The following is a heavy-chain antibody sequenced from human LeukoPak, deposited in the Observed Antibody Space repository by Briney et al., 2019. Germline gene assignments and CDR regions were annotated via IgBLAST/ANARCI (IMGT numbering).Heavy chain of an antibody. D-gene: IGHD5-24*01. CDR2: ISVSSSYI. J-gene: IGHJ6*02. CDR1: GFTFSSYS. Sequence: GGSLRLSCAVSGFTFSSYSMSWVRQVPGKGLEWVSSISVSSSYIYYADSLKGRFTISRGNAKNSLYLQMNSLRAEDTAVYYCARDRNYLAPSYYYYGMDVWGQGTTVTVSS. V-gene: IGHV3-21*01. CDR3: ARDRNYLAPSYYYYGMDV.